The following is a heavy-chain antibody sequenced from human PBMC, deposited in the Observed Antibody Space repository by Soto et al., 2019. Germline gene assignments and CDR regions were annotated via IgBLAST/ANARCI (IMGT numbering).Heavy chain of an antibody. CDR1: GGTFSSYA. D-gene: IGHD5-12*01. J-gene: IGHJ4*02. CDR3: VRVVAIPGYPDN. V-gene: IGHV1-69*04. Sequence: QVQLVQSGAEVRQPASSVKVSCKTSGGTFSSYAISWVRQAPGQGLEWMGWIVPIVDKSTYAQKFQGRVTITANKSTSTVNMELSSLRSDDTAVYYCVRVVAIPGYPDNWGQGTLVTVSS. CDR2: IVPIVDKS.